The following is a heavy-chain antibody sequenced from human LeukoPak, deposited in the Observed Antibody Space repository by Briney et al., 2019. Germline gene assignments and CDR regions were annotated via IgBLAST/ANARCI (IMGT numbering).Heavy chain of an antibody. CDR1: GFTVSSNY. CDR2: ITGTGSNT. CDR3: AKQHASTGGYFDY. D-gene: IGHD5/OR15-5a*01. V-gene: IGHV3-23*01. Sequence: GGSLRLSCAASGFTVSSNYMSWVRQAPGKGLEWVSTITGTGSNTYYAGSVKGRFTISRDSSKNTVYLQMNSLRAEDTAIYYCAKQHASTGGYFDYSGQGTQVTVSS. J-gene: IGHJ4*02.